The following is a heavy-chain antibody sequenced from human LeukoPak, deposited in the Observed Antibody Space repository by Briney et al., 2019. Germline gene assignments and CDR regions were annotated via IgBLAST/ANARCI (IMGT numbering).Heavy chain of an antibody. J-gene: IGHJ4*02. Sequence: GGSLRLSCAASGFTFSSYAMNWVRQAPGEGLEWVSAISGSGGSTYYADAAKGRFTISRDNSKNTLYLQMNSLRAEDTAVYYCARVPGTTVTTRNFDYWGQGTLVTVSS. V-gene: IGHV3-23*01. CDR3: ARVPGTTVTTRNFDY. D-gene: IGHD4-17*01. CDR1: GFTFSSYA. CDR2: ISGSGGST.